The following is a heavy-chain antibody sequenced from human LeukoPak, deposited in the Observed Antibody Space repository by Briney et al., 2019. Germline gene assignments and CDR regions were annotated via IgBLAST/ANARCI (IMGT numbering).Heavy chain of an antibody. Sequence: PGGSLRLSCSASGFTFSSYAMHWVRQAPGKGLQYVSAVRSNGGTTYYADSVKGRFTISRDNSKNTLYLQMSSLRPEDTAVYFCVKVKGPYDILTGYFDHWGQGTLVTVSS. J-gene: IGHJ4*02. CDR2: VRSNGGTT. CDR3: VKVKGPYDILTGYFDH. D-gene: IGHD3-9*01. CDR1: GFTFSSYA. V-gene: IGHV3-64D*06.